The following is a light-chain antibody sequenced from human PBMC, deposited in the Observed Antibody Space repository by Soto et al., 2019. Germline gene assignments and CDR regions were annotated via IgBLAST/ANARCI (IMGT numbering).Light chain of an antibody. CDR2: GAS. CDR3: QQYGGSPLVT. Sequence: EVVLTQSPGTLSLSPGERATLSCRASQPVSRNYGAWYQQRPGQAPRLLIYGASSRATAIPDRFSGSGSGTDFTLTISRREPEDFAVYYCQQYGGSPLVTFGGGTKVEMK. V-gene: IGKV3-20*01. CDR1: QPVSRNY. J-gene: IGKJ4*01.